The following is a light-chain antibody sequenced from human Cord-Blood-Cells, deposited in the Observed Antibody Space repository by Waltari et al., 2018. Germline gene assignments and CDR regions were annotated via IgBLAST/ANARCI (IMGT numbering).Light chain of an antibody. Sequence: DIQMTQSPSSLSASVGDRVTITCRARQSISSYLNWYQQKPGKAPKLLIYAASSLQSGVPSMFSGSGSATDFTLTISSLQPEDFATYYCQQSYSTPPWTFGQGTKVEIK. V-gene: IGKV1-39*01. CDR2: AAS. J-gene: IGKJ1*01. CDR3: QQSYSTPPWT. CDR1: QSISSY.